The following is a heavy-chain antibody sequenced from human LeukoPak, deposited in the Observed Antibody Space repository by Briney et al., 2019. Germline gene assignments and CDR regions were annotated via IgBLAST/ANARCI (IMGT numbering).Heavy chain of an antibody. CDR2: ISSSSSYI. Sequence: AGGSLRLSCAASGFTFSSYSMNWVRQAPGKGLEWVSSISSSSSYIYYADSVKGRFTISRDNATNALYLQMNSLRAEDTAVYYCARDRLELGYQRSSDYWGQGTLVAVSS. J-gene: IGHJ4*02. CDR1: GFTFSSYS. CDR3: ARDRLELGYQRSSDY. V-gene: IGHV3-21*01. D-gene: IGHD1-7*01.